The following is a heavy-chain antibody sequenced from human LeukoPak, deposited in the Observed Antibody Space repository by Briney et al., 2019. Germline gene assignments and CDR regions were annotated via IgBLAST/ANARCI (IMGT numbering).Heavy chain of an antibody. CDR1: GGSFIGSH. Sequence: PSETLSLTCAVSGGSFIGSHWNWIRQPPGKGLEWIGEINHSGNTNYNPSLKSRVTISVDTSKNQFSLRLRSVTAADTAVYYCARDPTTVVTLPYYFDDWGQGTLVTVSS. V-gene: IGHV4-34*01. CDR2: INHSGNT. CDR3: ARDPTTVVTLPYYFDD. D-gene: IGHD4-23*01. J-gene: IGHJ4*02.